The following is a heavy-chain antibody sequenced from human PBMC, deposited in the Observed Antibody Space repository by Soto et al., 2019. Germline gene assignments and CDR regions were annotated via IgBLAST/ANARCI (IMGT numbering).Heavy chain of an antibody. D-gene: IGHD2-15*01. J-gene: IGHJ6*02. V-gene: IGHV1-18*01. CDR2: ISAYNGNT. CDR1: GYTFTSYG. CDR3: ARACSGGSCYGEYYGMDV. Sequence: ASVKVSCKASGYTFTSYGISWVRQAPGQGLEWMGWISAYNGNTNYAQKLQGRVTMTTDTSTSTAYMELRSLRSDDTAVYYCARACSGGSCYGEYYGMDVWGQGTTVTVSS.